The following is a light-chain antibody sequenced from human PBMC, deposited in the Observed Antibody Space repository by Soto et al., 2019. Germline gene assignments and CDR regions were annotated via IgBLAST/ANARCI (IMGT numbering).Light chain of an antibody. J-gene: IGKJ1*01. CDR2: DAS. CDR3: QQHSNWPRT. CDR1: QSVSNY. Sequence: EIVLTQSPATLSSSPGERATLSCRASQSVSNYLAWFQQKPGQAPRLLIYDASKRATGVPARFSGSGSGPDFTLTISSREPEDFAVYYCQQHSNWPRTFGQGTKVEIK. V-gene: IGKV3-11*01.